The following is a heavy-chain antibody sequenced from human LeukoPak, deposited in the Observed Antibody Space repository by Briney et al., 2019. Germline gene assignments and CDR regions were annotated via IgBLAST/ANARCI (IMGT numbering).Heavy chain of an antibody. CDR3: SIYDSSGSFAY. J-gene: IGHJ4*02. D-gene: IGHD3-22*01. CDR2: IWYDGSNK. V-gene: IGHV3-33*01. CDR1: GFTFSSYG. Sequence: PGGSLRLSCAASGFTFSSYGMHWVRQAPGKGLEWVAVIWYDGSNKYYADSVKGRFTISRDNSKNTLYLQMNSLRAEDTAVYYCSIYDSSGSFAYWGQGTLVTVSS.